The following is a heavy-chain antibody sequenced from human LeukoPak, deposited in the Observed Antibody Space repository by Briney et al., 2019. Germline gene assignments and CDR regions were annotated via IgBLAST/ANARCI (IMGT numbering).Heavy chain of an antibody. D-gene: IGHD3-22*01. CDR3: AQDYYDSSGYYYRRAYFDY. CDR1: GFTFSNYA. V-gene: IGHV3-23*01. CDR2: ISGSASST. J-gene: IGHJ4*02. Sequence: GGSLRLSCAASGFTFSNYAMSWVRQAPGKGLEWVSAISGSASSTYYADSVKGRFTISRDNSKNTLYLQMNSLRADDTAVYYCAQDYYDSSGYYYRRAYFDYWGQGTLVTVSS.